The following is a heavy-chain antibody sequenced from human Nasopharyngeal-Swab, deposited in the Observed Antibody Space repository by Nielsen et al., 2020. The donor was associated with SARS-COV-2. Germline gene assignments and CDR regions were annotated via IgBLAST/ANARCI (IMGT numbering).Heavy chain of an antibody. CDR2: IYSGGST. V-gene: IGHV3-53*01. CDR1: GFTVSSNY. D-gene: IGHD1-1*01. Sequence: GGSLRLSCAASGFTVSSNYMSWVRQAPGKGLEWVSVIYSGGSTYYADSVKGRFTISRDNSKNTLYLQMNSLRAEDTAVYYCAKDGLGRGTAEEVGHYYYYGMDVWGQGTMVTVSS. J-gene: IGHJ6*02. CDR3: AKDGLGRGTAEEVGHYYYYGMDV.